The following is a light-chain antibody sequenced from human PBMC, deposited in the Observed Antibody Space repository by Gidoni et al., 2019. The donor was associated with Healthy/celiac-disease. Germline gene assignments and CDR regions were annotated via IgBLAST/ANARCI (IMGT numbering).Light chain of an antibody. V-gene: IGKV1-33*01. CDR1: QDISNY. CDR3: QQYDKLLMCS. Sequence: IQMTQSPSSLSASVGDRVTITCQASQDISNYLNWYQQKQGKAPKLLIDVASNLERGVPSRCSGSGSGTDFTFTISRLQPEDIATYYCQQYDKLLMCSFXQXTKLEIK. J-gene: IGKJ2*04. CDR2: VAS.